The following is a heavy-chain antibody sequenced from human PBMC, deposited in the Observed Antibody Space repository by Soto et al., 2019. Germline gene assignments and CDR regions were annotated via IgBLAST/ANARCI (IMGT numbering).Heavy chain of an antibody. CDR1: GFTFSSYA. Sequence: GGSLRLSCAASGFTFSSYAMSWVRQAPGKGLEWVSAISGSGGSTYYADSVKGRFTISRDNSKNTLYLQMNSLRAEDTAVYYCARDYGDTKDYYGMDVWGQGTTVTVSS. V-gene: IGHV3-23*01. CDR3: ARDYGDTKDYYGMDV. J-gene: IGHJ6*02. CDR2: ISGSGGST. D-gene: IGHD4-17*01.